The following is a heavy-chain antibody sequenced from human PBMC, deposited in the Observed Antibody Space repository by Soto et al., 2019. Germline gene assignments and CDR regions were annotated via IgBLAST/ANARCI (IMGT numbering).Heavy chain of an antibody. Sequence: QLQLQESGPGLVKPSETLSLTCTVSGGSISSSSYYWGWIRQPPGKGLEWIGSIYYSGSTYYNPSLKSRVTISVDTSKNQFSLKLSSVTAADTAVYYCARRGDSSGYYPAPDAFDIWGQGTMVTVSS. J-gene: IGHJ3*02. D-gene: IGHD3-22*01. V-gene: IGHV4-39*01. CDR2: IYYSGST. CDR1: GGSISSSSYY. CDR3: ARRGDSSGYYPAPDAFDI.